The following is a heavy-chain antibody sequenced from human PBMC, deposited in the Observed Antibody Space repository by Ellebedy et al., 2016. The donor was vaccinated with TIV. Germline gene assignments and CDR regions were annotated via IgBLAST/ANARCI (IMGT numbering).Heavy chain of an antibody. CDR1: GFTFSSYT. J-gene: IGHJ4*02. V-gene: IGHV3-23*01. D-gene: IGHD3-16*01. CDR2: IGASGGDT. CDR3: AKELRGGGLDY. Sequence: GGSLRLXXAASGFTFSSYTMSWVHQAPGKGLEWVSAIGASGGDTYYADSVKGRFTFSRDNSKNKLYLQINSLRAEDTAVDYGAKELRGGGLDYWGQGTLVTVSS.